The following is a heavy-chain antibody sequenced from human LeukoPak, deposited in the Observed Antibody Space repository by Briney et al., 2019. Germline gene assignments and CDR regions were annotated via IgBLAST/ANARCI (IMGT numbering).Heavy chain of an antibody. D-gene: IGHD5-24*01. CDR1: GGSISSGGYS. V-gene: IGHV4-30-2*01. Sequence: PSQTLSLTCAVSGGSISSGGYSWSWIRQPPGKGLEWIGYIYHSGSTYYNPSLKSRVTISVDRSKNQFSLKLSSVTAADTAVYYCARVLPHGYSDYWGQGTLVTVSS. J-gene: IGHJ4*02. CDR3: ARVLPHGYSDY. CDR2: IYHSGST.